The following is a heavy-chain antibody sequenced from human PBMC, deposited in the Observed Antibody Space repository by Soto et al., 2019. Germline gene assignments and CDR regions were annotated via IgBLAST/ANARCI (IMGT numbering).Heavy chain of an antibody. J-gene: IGHJ6*02. Sequence: ASLKVSCKASGYTFTSYAMNWVRQAPGQGLEWMGWINTNTGNPTYAQGFTGRFVFSLDTSVSTAYLQICSLKAEDTAVYYCARQPPTRYDFWSGYYTGYYYYGMDVWGQGTTVTVSS. D-gene: IGHD3-3*01. V-gene: IGHV7-4-1*01. CDR2: INTNTGNP. CDR3: ARQPPTRYDFWSGYYTGYYYYGMDV. CDR1: GYTFTSYA.